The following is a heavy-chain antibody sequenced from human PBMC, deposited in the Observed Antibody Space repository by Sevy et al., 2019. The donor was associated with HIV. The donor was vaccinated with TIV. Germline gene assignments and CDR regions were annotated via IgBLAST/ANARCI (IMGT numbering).Heavy chain of an antibody. V-gene: IGHV1-69*13. J-gene: IGHJ6*03. D-gene: IGHD3-10*01. CDR3: ARGPGLRYYYYYMDV. Sequence: ASVKVSCKASGGAFSSYAISWVRQAPGQGLEWMGGIIPIFGTANYAQKFQGRVTITADESTSTAYMELSSLRSEDTAVDYCARGPGLRYYYYYMDVWGKGTTVTVSS. CDR2: IIPIFGTA. CDR1: GGAFSSYA.